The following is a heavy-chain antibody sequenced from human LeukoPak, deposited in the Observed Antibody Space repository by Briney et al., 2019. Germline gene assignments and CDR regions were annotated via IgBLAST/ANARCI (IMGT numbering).Heavy chain of an antibody. D-gene: IGHD2-15*01. CDR1: GYSFTTHW. CDR3: ARPVCSGGSCYYFDY. J-gene: IGHJ4*02. Sequence: GESLKISCKGSGYSFTTHWIGWVRQMPGKGLEWMGIIYPDDSNTRYSPSFQGQVTLSADKSISTAYLQWSSLKASDTAMYYCARPVCSGGSCYYFDYWGQGTLVTVSS. CDR2: IYPDDSNT. V-gene: IGHV5-51*01.